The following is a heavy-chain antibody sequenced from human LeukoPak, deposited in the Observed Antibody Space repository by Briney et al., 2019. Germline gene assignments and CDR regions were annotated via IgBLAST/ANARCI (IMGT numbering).Heavy chain of an antibody. D-gene: IGHD3-22*01. CDR1: GGSISSYY. Sequence: SETLSLTCTVSGGSISSYYWSWIRQPPGKELEWIGYIYYSGSTNYNPSLKSRVTISVDTSKNQFSLKLSSVTAADTAVYYCARSSYYYDSSGPTSGAFDIWGQGTMVTVSS. J-gene: IGHJ3*02. V-gene: IGHV4-59*01. CDR3: ARSSYYYDSSGPTSGAFDI. CDR2: IYYSGST.